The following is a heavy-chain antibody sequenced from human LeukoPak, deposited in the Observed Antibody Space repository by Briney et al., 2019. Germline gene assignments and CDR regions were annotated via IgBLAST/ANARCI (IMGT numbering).Heavy chain of an antibody. CDR3: ARGVNYYDSSGYYQLPYYYGMDV. CDR1: GFTFTTYT. D-gene: IGHD3-22*01. CDR2: ISSSGSTI. Sequence: GGSLRLSCAASGFTFTTYTMNWVRQAPGKGLEWVSYISSSGSTIYYADSVKGRFTISRDNAKNSLYLQMNSLRAEDTAVYYCARGVNYYDSSGYYQLPYYYGMDVWGQGTTVTVSS. J-gene: IGHJ6*02. V-gene: IGHV3-48*04.